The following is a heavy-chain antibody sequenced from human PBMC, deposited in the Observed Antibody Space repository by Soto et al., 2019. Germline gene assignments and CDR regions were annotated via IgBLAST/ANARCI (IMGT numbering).Heavy chain of an antibody. D-gene: IGHD5-12*01. J-gene: IGHJ6*02. CDR1: GFTFSSYG. Sequence: GGSLRLSCAASGFTFSSYGMHWVRQAPGKGLEWVAVISYDGSNKYYADSVKGRFTISRDNSKNTLYLQMNSLRAEDTAVYYCAKGSPAGLRLNHYGMDVWGQGTTVTVSS. CDR2: ISYDGSNK. V-gene: IGHV3-30*18. CDR3: AKGSPAGLRLNHYGMDV.